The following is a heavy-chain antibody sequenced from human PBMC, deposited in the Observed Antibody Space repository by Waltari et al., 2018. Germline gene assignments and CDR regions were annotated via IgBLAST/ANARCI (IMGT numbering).Heavy chain of an antibody. D-gene: IGHD3-3*01. Sequence: QVQLVESGGGVVQSGRSLRLSCVGSGFTFTNHGMNWVRQAPGKGVEWVAVIWDDGTNKNYVDSVKGRFSISRDNSKNTLYLEMNSLRAEDTAVYFWARGDGGSGLGASDIWGQGTMVTVSS. J-gene: IGHJ3*02. CDR2: IWDDGTNK. CDR1: GFTFTNHG. V-gene: IGHV3-33*01. CDR3: ARGDGGSGLGASDI.